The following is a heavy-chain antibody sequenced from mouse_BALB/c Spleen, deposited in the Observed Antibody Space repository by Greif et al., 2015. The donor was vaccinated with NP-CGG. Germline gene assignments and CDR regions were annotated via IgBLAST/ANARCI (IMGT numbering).Heavy chain of an antibody. Sequence: EVKLMESGPSLVKPSQTLSLTCSVTGDSITSGYWNWIRKFPGNKLEYMGYISYSGSTYYNPSLKSRISITRDTSKNXYYLQLNSVTTEDTATYYCARSQVLTGPWFAYWGQGTLVTVSA. D-gene: IGHD4-1*01. CDR1: GDSITSGY. J-gene: IGHJ3*01. CDR3: ARSQVLTGPWFAY. V-gene: IGHV3-8*02. CDR2: ISYSGST.